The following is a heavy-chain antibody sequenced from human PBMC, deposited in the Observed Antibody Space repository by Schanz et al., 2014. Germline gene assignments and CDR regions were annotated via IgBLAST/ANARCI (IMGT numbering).Heavy chain of an antibody. CDR1: GYTFIKHD. V-gene: IGHV1-8*01. CDR2: MNSNSGNT. Sequence: QGQLVQSGPEVKEPGASVKVSCKASGYTFIKHDVNWVRQATGQGLEWMGWMNSNSGNTGYAQKFQGRVSMTRDTSISTAYMELSSLRFEDTAVYYCARGRGFYDYWGQGTLVNVSS. CDR3: ARGRGFYDY. J-gene: IGHJ4*02. D-gene: IGHD3-10*01.